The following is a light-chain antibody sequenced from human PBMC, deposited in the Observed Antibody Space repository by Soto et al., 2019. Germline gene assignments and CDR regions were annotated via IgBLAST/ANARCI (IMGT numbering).Light chain of an antibody. CDR1: QTILSN. J-gene: IGKJ5*01. CDR2: GAS. CDR3: QQYNNWPIT. V-gene: IGKV3-15*01. Sequence: EIVMTQSPATLSVSPGERATLSCRASQTILSNLAWYQQKPGQAPRLLIYGASTRATGFPARFNGSGSGTEFTLTISSLQSEDFAVYYCQQYNNWPITFGQGTRLEI.